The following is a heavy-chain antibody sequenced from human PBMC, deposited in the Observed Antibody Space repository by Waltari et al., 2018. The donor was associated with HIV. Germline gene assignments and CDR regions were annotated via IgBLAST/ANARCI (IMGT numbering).Heavy chain of an antibody. CDR1: GYTFTGYY. Sequence: QVQLVQSGAEVKKPGASVKVSCKASGYTFTGYYIHWVRQAHGQGLEWMGWINPNSGGTNYAQNFQGRGTMTRDTSISTAYMELSRLRSDDTAVYYCATPSYDSSGYYSAGSEFDYWGQGTLVTVSS. CDR2: INPNSGGT. CDR3: ATPSYDSSGYYSAGSEFDY. V-gene: IGHV1-2*02. D-gene: IGHD3-22*01. J-gene: IGHJ4*02.